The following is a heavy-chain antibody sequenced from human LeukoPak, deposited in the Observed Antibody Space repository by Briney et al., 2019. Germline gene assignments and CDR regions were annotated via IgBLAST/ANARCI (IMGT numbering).Heavy chain of an antibody. V-gene: IGHV4-39*07. D-gene: IGHD6-6*01. CDR1: GGSISSSNYY. CDR2: INHSGST. Sequence: SETLSLTCSVSGGSISSSNYYWSWIRQPPGKGLEWIGEINHSGSTNYNPSLKSRVTISVDTSKNQFSLKLSSVTAADTAVYYCARAPWSSSGFDPWGQGTPVTVSS. J-gene: IGHJ5*02. CDR3: ARAPWSSSGFDP.